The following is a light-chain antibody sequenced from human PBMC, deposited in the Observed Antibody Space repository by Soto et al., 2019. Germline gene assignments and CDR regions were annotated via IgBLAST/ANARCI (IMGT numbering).Light chain of an antibody. V-gene: IGKV3-11*01. CDR3: QQRDNWPLT. CDR2: EAI. CDR1: QRVSSY. J-gene: IGKJ4*01. Sequence: EIVLTQSPASLSLSPGERATLSCRASQRVSSYLVWYQHKPGQAPRLRVYEAINRATGIPDRFSGSGSGTDFTLTISSLEPEDFAVYYCQQRDNWPLTFGGGTKVQIK.